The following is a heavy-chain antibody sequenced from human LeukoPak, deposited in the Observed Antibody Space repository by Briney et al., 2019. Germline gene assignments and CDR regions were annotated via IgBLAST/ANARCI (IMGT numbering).Heavy chain of an antibody. CDR3: ARDTFGVFDY. D-gene: IGHD3-16*01. J-gene: IGHJ4*02. Sequence: GGSLRLSCAASGFIFNNYAMAWVRQAPGKGLEWVSSITGTSGKTYYAGSVKGRFTISRDNSKSTLYLQMNSLRAEDMAVYYCARDTFGVFDYWGQGTLVTVSS. V-gene: IGHV3-23*01. CDR2: ITGTSGKT. CDR1: GFIFNNYA.